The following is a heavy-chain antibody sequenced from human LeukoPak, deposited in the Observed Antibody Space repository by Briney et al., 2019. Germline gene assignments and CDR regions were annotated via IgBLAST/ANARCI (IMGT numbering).Heavy chain of an antibody. D-gene: IGHD3-10*01. Sequence: PSETLSLTCAVSGGSISSGGYSWSWLRQPPGKGLEWIGYIYHSGSAYYNPSLKSRVTISVDRSKNQFSLKLSSVTAADTAVYYCARGRVHYGLDYWGQGTLVTVSS. CDR2: IYHSGSA. J-gene: IGHJ4*02. CDR1: GGSISSGGYS. V-gene: IGHV4-30-2*01. CDR3: ARGRVHYGLDY.